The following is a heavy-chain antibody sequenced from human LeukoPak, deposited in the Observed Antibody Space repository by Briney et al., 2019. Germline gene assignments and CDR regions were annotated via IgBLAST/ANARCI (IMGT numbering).Heavy chain of an antibody. CDR3: ARDGSGSYNWFDP. Sequence: SETLSLTCTVSGGSISSGGYYWSWIRQHPGKGLEWIGYIYYSGSTYYNPSLKSRVTISVDTSKNQFSLKLSSVTAADTAVYYCARDGSGSYNWFDPWGQGTLVTVSS. CDR1: GGSISSGGYY. CDR2: IYYSGST. V-gene: IGHV4-31*03. J-gene: IGHJ5*02. D-gene: IGHD3-10*01.